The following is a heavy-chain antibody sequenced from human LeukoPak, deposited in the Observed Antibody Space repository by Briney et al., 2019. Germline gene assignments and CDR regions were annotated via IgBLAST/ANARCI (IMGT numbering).Heavy chain of an antibody. V-gene: IGHV3-11*04. J-gene: IGHJ4*02. CDR3: ARDLRPNYYGSESHLPDY. CDR1: GFTFSDYY. D-gene: IGHD3-10*01. Sequence: GGSLRLSCAASGFTFSDYYMSWIRQAPGKGLEWVSYISTSVNTIYYADSVKGRFTISRDNSKNTLYLQMNSLRAEDTAVYYCARDLRPNYYGSESHLPDYWGQGTLVTVSS. CDR2: ISTSVNTI.